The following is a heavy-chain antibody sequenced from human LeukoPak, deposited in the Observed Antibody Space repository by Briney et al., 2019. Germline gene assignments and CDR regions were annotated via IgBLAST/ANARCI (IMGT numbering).Heavy chain of an antibody. V-gene: IGHV4-59*01. CDR1: GDSISNYY. D-gene: IGHD6-13*01. Sequence: SETLSLNCTVSGDSISNYYWSWIRQPPGKGLEWIGYIYYSGSTNYNPSLKSRVTISVDTSKNQFSLKLSSVTAADTAVYYCARVDVSSSGNFDYWGQGTLVTVSS. CDR3: ARVDVSSSGNFDY. J-gene: IGHJ4*02. CDR2: IYYSGST.